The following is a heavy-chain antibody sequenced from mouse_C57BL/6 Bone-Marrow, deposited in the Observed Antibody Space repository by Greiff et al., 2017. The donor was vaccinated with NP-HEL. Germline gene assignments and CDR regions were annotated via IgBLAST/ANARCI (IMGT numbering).Heavy chain of an antibody. J-gene: IGHJ2*01. D-gene: IGHD1-1*01. Sequence: QVQLQQSGAELVKPGASVKLSCKASGYTFTSYWMHWVKQRPGRGLEWIGRIDPNSGGTKYNEKFKSKATLTVDKPSSTAYMQLSSLTSEDSAVYYCARSGETTLVPHYFDYWGQGTTLTVSS. CDR2: IDPNSGGT. V-gene: IGHV1-72*01. CDR1: GYTFTSYW. CDR3: ARSGETTLVPHYFDY.